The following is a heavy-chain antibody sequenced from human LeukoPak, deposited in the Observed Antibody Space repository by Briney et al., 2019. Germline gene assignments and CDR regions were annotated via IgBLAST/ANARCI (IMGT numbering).Heavy chain of an antibody. CDR2: INPNSGGT. V-gene: IGHV1-2*02. D-gene: IGHD3-10*01. J-gene: IGHJ4*02. Sequence: GASVKVSCKASGYTFTGYYMHWVRQAPGQGLEWMGWINPNSGGTNYAQKFQGRVTMTRDTSISTACMELSRLRSDDTAVYYCARDPSITMVRGVISYYFDYWGQGTLVTVSS. CDR3: ARDPSITMVRGVISYYFDY. CDR1: GYTFTGYY.